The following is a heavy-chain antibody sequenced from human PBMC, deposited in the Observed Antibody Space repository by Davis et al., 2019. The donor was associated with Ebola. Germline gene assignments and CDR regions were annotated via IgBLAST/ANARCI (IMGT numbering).Heavy chain of an antibody. V-gene: IGHV3-33*01. CDR2: LWYDGSNK. CDR3: ARAQFPTTSDH. Sequence: GESLKISCAASGFTFSSYGMHWVRQAPGKGLEWVAVLWYDGSNKYYADPVKGRITISRDNAKNSLYLQMNSLRAEDTAVYYCARAQFPTTSDHWGQGTLVTVSS. J-gene: IGHJ4*02. D-gene: IGHD1-1*01. CDR1: GFTFSSYG.